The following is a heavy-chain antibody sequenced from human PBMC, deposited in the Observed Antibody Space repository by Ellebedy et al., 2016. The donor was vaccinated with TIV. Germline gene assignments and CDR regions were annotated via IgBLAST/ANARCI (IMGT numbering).Heavy chain of an antibody. CDR2: ISGSGNSA. D-gene: IGHD6-19*01. Sequence: GESLKISCAASRFTFSGFAMSWVRQTPGKGLEWVSVISGSGNSAYYGDSVKGRFTISRDNSNNTLYLQMNSLRADDTAIYYCAKDMVGWEYSSGWNALTFDAWGRGTLVTVSS. CDR3: AKDMVGWEYSSGWNALTFDA. V-gene: IGHV3-23*01. CDR1: RFTFSGFA. J-gene: IGHJ4*02.